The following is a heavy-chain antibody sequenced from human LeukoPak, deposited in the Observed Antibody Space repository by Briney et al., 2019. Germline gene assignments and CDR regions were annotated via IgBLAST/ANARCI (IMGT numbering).Heavy chain of an antibody. J-gene: IGHJ4*02. V-gene: IGHV4-34*01. CDR1: GGSFSGYY. D-gene: IGHD3-3*01. CDR3: ERRGGGSITIFGVVIKRLLYYFDY. Sequence: SETLSLTCAVYGGSFSGYYWSWIRQPPGKGLEWIGEINHSGSTNYNPSLKSRVTISVDTSKNQFSLKLSSVTAADTAVYYCERRGGGSITIFGVVIKRLLYYFDYWGQGTLVTVSS. CDR2: INHSGST.